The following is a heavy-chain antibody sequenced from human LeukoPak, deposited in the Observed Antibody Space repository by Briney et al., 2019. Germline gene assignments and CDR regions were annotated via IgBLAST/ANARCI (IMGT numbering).Heavy chain of an antibody. J-gene: IGHJ4*02. CDR1: GGTFSSYA. CDR2: IIPIFGTA. Sequence: SVKVSCKASGGTFSSYAISWVRQAPGLGLEWMGNIIPIFGTANSAQKFQGRVTITADKSTSTVYMELSSLRSEDTAVYYCARDLRRIAVAGTFDYWGQGTLVTVSS. D-gene: IGHD6-19*01. CDR3: ARDLRRIAVAGTFDY. V-gene: IGHV1-69*06.